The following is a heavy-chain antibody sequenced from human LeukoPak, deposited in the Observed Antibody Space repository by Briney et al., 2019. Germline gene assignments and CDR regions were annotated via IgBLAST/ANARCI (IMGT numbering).Heavy chain of an antibody. V-gene: IGHV4-34*01. J-gene: IGHJ6*03. CDR3: ARGRNYVSDYYFDV. CDR1: GVSLRGYY. CDR2: ISHEGDS. Sequence: SETLSLTCAVYGVSLRGYYWSWIRQSPEKGLEWIGEISHEGDSIYNPSLKSRLTLSVDMSKNQFSLKLRSVTAADTAVCYCARGRNYVSDYYFDVWGKGTTVIVSS. D-gene: IGHD1-7*01.